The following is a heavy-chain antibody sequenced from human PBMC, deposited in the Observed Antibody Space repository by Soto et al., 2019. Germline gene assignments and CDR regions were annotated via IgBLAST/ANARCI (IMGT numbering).Heavy chain of an antibody. CDR3: TSSLVVSDFWCGYYYDDWFYP. Sequence: PTGTLSLTCAVYGGFFSGYDLSWILQPPGKRMEWIGEINHSGSTNYNPSPKSRVTISVETSKNQFSLKLSPVTAADTAVYYGTSSLVVSDFWCGYYYDDWFYPWGQGTLLTISS. CDR1: GGFFSGYD. J-gene: IGHJ5*01. D-gene: IGHD3-3*01. CDR2: INHSGST. V-gene: IGHV4-34*01.